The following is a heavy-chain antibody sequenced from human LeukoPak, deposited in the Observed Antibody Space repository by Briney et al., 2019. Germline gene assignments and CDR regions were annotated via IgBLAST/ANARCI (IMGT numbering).Heavy chain of an antibody. CDR2: ISAYNGNT. CDR3: ARVERVAGTALDYFDY. J-gene: IGHJ4*02. Sequence: GASVKVSCKASGYTFSSYGISWVRQAPGQGLERMGWISAYNGNTNYAQKLQGRVTMTTDTSTRTAYMELRSLRSDDTAVYYCARVERVAGTALDYFDYWGQGTLVTVSS. D-gene: IGHD6-19*01. CDR1: GYTFSSYG. V-gene: IGHV1-18*01.